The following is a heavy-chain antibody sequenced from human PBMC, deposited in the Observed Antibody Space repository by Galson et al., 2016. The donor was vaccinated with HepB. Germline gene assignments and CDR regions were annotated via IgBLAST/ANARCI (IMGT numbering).Heavy chain of an antibody. J-gene: IGHJ4*02. CDR2: INYIGST. D-gene: IGHD4-17*01. V-gene: IGHV4-61*01. CDR3: VRGGDGEYRTFDY. CDR1: GGSVSGGRYH. Sequence: LSLTCSVSGGSVSGGRYHWNWIRQPPGKGLQWIGYINYIGSTNYNPSLKSRVTISVDTSKNQFSLKLNSVTAADTAVYYCVRGGDGEYRTFDYWGQGTMVTVSS.